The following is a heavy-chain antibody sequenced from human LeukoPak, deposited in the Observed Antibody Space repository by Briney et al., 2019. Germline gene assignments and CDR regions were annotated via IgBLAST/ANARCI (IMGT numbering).Heavy chain of an antibody. CDR1: GDSVSSAA. J-gene: IGHJ4*02. CDR3: ARGGIGYCTSSSCYFDY. Sequence: SQTLSLTCAISGDSVSSAAWNWIRQSPSRGLEWLGRTYYRSKWYNDYAVSVKSRITINPDTSKNQFSLQLNSVTPEDTAVYYCARGGIGYCTSSSCYFDYWGQGTLVAVSS. D-gene: IGHD2-2*01. V-gene: IGHV6-1*01. CDR2: TYYRSKWYN.